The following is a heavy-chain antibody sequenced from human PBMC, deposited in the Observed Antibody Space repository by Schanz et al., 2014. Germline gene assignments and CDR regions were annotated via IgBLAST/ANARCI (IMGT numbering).Heavy chain of an antibody. CDR3: TRGSGSRSYGWYYDS. V-gene: IGHV3-33*05. CDR2: ISYHGSER. Sequence: QVQLVESGGGVVQPGRSLRLSCATSGFTFSSYGMHWVRQAPGKGLEWVAVISYHGSERYYADSVKGRFTISRDNSKNTLYLQMNSVRAEDSAVYYCTRGSGSRSYGWYYDSWGQGTLVTVSS. D-gene: IGHD3-10*01. CDR1: GFTFSSYG. J-gene: IGHJ4*02.